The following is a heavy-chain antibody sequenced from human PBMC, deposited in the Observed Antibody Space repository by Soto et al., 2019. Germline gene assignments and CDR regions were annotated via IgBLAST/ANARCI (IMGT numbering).Heavy chain of an antibody. CDR3: ARIYYYYDSSGPGGTPNYYFDY. D-gene: IGHD3-22*01. CDR1: GGSISSSSYY. J-gene: IGHJ4*02. V-gene: IGHV4-39*01. Sequence: PSETLSLTCTVSGGSISSSSYYWCWIRHPPGKGLEWIGSIYYSGSTYYNPSLKSRVTISVDTSKNQFSLKLSSVTAADTAVYYCARIYYYYDSSGPGGTPNYYFDYWGQGTLVTVSS. CDR2: IYYSGST.